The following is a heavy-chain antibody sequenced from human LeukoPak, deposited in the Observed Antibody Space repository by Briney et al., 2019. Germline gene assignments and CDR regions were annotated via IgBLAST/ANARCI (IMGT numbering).Heavy chain of an antibody. D-gene: IGHD6-19*01. J-gene: IGHJ4*02. CDR3: ATLVTAVAGGFGDY. V-gene: IGHV1-2*02. Sequence: ASVKVSCKASGYTFTGYYMHWVRQAPGQGLEWMGWINPNSGGTNYAQKFQGRVTMTRDTSISTGYMELSRLRSDDTAVYYCATLVTAVAGGFGDYWGQGTLVTVSS. CDR1: GYTFTGYY. CDR2: INPNSGGT.